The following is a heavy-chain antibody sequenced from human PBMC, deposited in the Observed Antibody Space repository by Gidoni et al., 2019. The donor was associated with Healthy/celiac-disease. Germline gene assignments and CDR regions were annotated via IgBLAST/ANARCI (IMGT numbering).Heavy chain of an antibody. CDR2: IIPIFGIA. Sequence: EVKKPGSSVKVSCKASGGTFSSYAISWVRQAPGQGLEWMGRIIPIFGIANYAQKFQGRVTITADKSTSTAYMELSSLRSEDTAVYYCARVSGQDIVVVPAAIPNYYGMDVWGQGTTVTVSS. J-gene: IGHJ6*02. CDR1: GGTFSSYA. V-gene: IGHV1-69*04. CDR3: ARVSGQDIVVVPAAIPNYYGMDV. D-gene: IGHD2-2*02.